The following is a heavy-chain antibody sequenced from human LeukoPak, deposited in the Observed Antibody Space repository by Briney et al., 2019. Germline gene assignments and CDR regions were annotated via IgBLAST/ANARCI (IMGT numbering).Heavy chain of an antibody. CDR2: IWYDGSNK. V-gene: IGHV3-33*01. CDR1: GFTFSSYG. CDR3: GREGYLGYCSGGSCFNWFDP. J-gene: IGHJ5*02. Sequence: PGGALRLSCAASGFTFSSYGMHWVRQAPGKGLEWVAVIWYDGSNKYYADSVKGRFTISRDNSKNTLYLQMNSLRAEDTAVYYCGREGYLGYCSGGSCFNWFDPWGQGTLVTVSS. D-gene: IGHD2-15*01.